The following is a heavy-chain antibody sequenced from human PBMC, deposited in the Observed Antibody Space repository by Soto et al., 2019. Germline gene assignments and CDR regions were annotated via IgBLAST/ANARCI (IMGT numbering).Heavy chain of an antibody. V-gene: IGHV4-31*03. D-gene: IGHD3-10*02. J-gene: IGHJ5*02. CDR3: ASQCRYVTCREFVP. CDR1: GGSISSGGYY. Sequence: PSETLSLTCTVSGGSISSGGYYWNWIRQHPGKGLEWIGYIYYSGSTYYNPSLKSRVTISVDTSKNQFSLKLSSVTAADTAVYYCASQCRYVTCREFVPWGQGTLVTVSS. CDR2: IYYSGST.